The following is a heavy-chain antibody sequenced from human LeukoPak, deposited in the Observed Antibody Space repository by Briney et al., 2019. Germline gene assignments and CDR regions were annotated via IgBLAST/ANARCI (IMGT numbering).Heavy chain of an antibody. V-gene: IGHV1-2*02. CDR3: ARGRDY. J-gene: IGHJ4*02. Sequence: ASVKVSCKASGYTFSGYYIHWVRQAPGQGLEWMGWMNAKNGGTKYVQRFQGRVTLTRDTSINTAYMELSRLRHDDTAVYYCARGRDYWGQGTLVTVSS. CDR2: MNAKNGGT. CDR1: GYTFSGYY.